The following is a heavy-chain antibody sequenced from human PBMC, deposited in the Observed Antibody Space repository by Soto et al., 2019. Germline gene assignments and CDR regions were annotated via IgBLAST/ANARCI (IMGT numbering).Heavy chain of an antibody. CDR3: AHSPGGLAVAGFDY. Sequence: SCPTLVNPAQTLTLTCTFSGFSLSTSGVGVGWIRQPPGKALEWLALIYWNDDKRYSPSLKSRLTITKDTSKNQVVLTMTNMDPVDTATYYCAHSPGGLAVAGFDYWGQGTLVTVSS. J-gene: IGHJ4*02. CDR2: IYWNDDK. D-gene: IGHD6-19*01. V-gene: IGHV2-5*01. CDR1: GFSLSTSGVG.